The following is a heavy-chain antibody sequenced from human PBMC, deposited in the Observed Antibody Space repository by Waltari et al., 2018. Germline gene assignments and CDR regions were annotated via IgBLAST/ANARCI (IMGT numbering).Heavy chain of an antibody. CDR3: ARAYGSGSYAN. CDR2: IYTSGST. J-gene: IGHJ4*02. Sequence: QVQLQESGPGLVKPSETLSLTCTVSGGSISSYSWSWIRQPPGKGLEWIGYIYTSGSTNYNPSLKSRVTISVDTSKNQFSLKLSSVTAADTAVYYCARAYGSGSYANWGQGTLVTVSS. CDR1: GGSISSYS. V-gene: IGHV4-4*09. D-gene: IGHD3-10*01.